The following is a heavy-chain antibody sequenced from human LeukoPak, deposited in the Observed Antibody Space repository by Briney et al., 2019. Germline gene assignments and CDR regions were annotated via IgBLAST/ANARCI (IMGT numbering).Heavy chain of an antibody. CDR3: AKERGSAASRYYFDY. V-gene: IGHV3-9*01. CDR1: GFTFDDCA. D-gene: IGHD6-6*01. Sequence: PGRSLGLSCAVSGFTFDDCAMHWVRQAPGEGLEWVSGMSWNSGSIGYADSVKGRFTISRDNAKNFLYLQMNSLRAEDTALYYCAKERGSAASRYYFDYWGQGALVTVSS. J-gene: IGHJ4*02. CDR2: MSWNSGSI.